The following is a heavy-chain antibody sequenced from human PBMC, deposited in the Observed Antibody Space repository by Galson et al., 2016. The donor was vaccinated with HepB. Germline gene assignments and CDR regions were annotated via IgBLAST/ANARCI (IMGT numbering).Heavy chain of an antibody. CDR2: IYHSGTT. D-gene: IGHD2-21*01. V-gene: IGHV4-39*01. CDR3: ARRSRCDFYFRPDS. Sequence: SETLSLTCTVSGGSISSNSYFWGWIRQPPGKGLEWIGTIYHSGTTYYNPSLQSRVTISVDTSKNQFSLILSSVTAADTAVYYCARRSRCDFYFRPDSWGQGTLVTVSS. CDR1: GGSISSNSYF. J-gene: IGHJ4*02.